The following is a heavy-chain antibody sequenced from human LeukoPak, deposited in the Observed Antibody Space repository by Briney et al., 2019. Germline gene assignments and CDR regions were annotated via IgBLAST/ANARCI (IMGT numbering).Heavy chain of an antibody. V-gene: IGHV3-23*01. D-gene: IGHD2-21*02. CDR2: ISGSGGST. CDR1: GFTFSSYA. Sequence: GALRLSCAASGFTFSSYAISWVRQAPGKGLEWVSAISGSGGSTYYADSAKGRFTISRDNSKNTLYLQMNSLRAEDTAVYYCAKTPDIVVVTAITGSFDYWGQGTLVTVSS. J-gene: IGHJ4*02. CDR3: AKTPDIVVVTAITGSFDY.